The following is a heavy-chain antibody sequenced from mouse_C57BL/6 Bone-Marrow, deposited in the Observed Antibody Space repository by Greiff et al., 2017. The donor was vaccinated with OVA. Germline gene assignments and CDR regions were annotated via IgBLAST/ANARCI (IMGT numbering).Heavy chain of an antibody. V-gene: IGHV1-26*01. D-gene: IGHD3-2*01. CDR3: ANLDSWT. CDR2: INPNNGGT. CDR1: GYTFTDYY. J-gene: IGHJ3*01. Sequence: VQLQQSGPELVKPGASVKISCKASGYTFTDYYMNWVKQSHGKSLEWIGDINPNNGGTSYNQKFKGKATLTVDKSSSTAYMELRSLTSEDSAVYYCANLDSWTWGQGTLVTVSA.